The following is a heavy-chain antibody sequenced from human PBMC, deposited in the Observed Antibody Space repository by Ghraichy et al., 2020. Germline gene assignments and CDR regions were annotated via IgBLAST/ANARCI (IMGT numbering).Heavy chain of an antibody. J-gene: IGHJ5*02. Sequence: SETLSLTCTVSGGSISSGDYYWSWIRQPPGKGLEWIGYIYYSGSTYYNPSLKSRVTISVDTSKNQFSLKLSSVTAADTAVYYCARDQDTTVVTHNWFDPWGQGTLVTVSS. CDR1: GGSISSGDYY. D-gene: IGHD4-23*01. V-gene: IGHV4-30-4*01. CDR3: ARDQDTTVVTHNWFDP. CDR2: IYYSGST.